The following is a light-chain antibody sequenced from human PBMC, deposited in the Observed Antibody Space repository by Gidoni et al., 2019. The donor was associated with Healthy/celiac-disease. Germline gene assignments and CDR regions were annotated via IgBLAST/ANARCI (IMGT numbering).Light chain of an antibody. Sequence: SNLETGVPSRFSRSGSGTDFTFNISSLQPEDIATYYGQQYDNLLTFGGGTKVEIK. V-gene: IGKV1-33*01. CDR2: S. J-gene: IGKJ4*01. CDR3: QQYDNLLT.